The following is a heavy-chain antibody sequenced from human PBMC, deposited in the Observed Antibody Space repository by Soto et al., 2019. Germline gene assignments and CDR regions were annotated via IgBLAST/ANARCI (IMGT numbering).Heavy chain of an antibody. V-gene: IGHV4-30-2*01. CDR3: ARDKITGLFDY. CDR1: GGSISSGGYS. D-gene: IGHD2-8*02. Sequence: SETVSLTCAVSGGSISSGGYSWSWIRQPPGKGLEWIGYIYHSGSTYYNPSLKSRVTISVDTSKNQFSLKLSSVTAADTAVYYCARDKITGLFDYWGQGTLVTVSS. CDR2: IYHSGST. J-gene: IGHJ4*02.